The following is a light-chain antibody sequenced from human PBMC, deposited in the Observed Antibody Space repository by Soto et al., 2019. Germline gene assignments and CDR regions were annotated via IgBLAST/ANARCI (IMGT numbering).Light chain of an antibody. J-gene: IGKJ1*01. CDR3: QQYDDWPLT. Sequence: EIVMTQSPATLSVSPGERATLSCRASQSVSSNLAWYQQKPGQAPRLLIYGAFTRATGVPARFSGSGSGTEFTLTISSLQSEDLVAYYCQQYDDWPLTFGQGTKVEI. V-gene: IGKV3-15*01. CDR1: QSVSSN. CDR2: GAF.